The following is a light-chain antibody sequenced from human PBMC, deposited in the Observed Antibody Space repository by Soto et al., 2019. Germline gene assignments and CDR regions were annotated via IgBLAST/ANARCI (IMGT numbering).Light chain of an antibody. CDR3: QSYDSSLSGSV. V-gene: IGLV1-40*01. J-gene: IGLJ2*01. CDR2: GNS. Sequence: QSVLTQPPSVSGAPGQRVTIYCTGSSSNIGAGYDVHWYQQLPGTAPKLLIYGNSNRPSGVPDRFSGSNSGTSASLAITGLQAEDEADYYCQSYDSSLSGSVFGGGTKLTVL. CDR1: SSNIGAGYD.